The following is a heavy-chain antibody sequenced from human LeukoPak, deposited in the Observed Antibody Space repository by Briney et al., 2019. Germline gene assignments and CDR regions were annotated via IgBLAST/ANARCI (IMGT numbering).Heavy chain of an antibody. D-gene: IGHD2-8*01. CDR2: ISNNDGTT. Sequence: PGGSLRLSCTAAGFTFGDYAMSWFRQASGKGLEWVATISNNDGTTYYADSVKGRFTISRDNSKNTLYLQMNSLRAEDTAVYYCAKEKWSQRRQFDYWGQGTLVTVSS. J-gene: IGHJ4*02. CDR3: AKEKWSQRRQFDY. V-gene: IGHV3-23*01. CDR1: GFTFGDYA.